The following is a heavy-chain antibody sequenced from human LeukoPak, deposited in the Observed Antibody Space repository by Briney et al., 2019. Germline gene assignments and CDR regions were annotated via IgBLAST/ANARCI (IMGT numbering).Heavy chain of an antibody. J-gene: IGHJ6*03. CDR2: IYYSGST. V-gene: IGHV4-39*07. D-gene: IGHD3-22*01. CDR3: TTAPYDSSGYFGYYYYYMDV. Sequence: SETLSLTCTVSGGSISSYYWGWIRQPPGKGLEWIGSIYYSGSTYYNPSLKSRVTISVDTSKNQFSLKLSSVTAADTAVYYCTTAPYDSSGYFGYYYYYMDVWGKGTTVAVSS. CDR1: GGSISSYY.